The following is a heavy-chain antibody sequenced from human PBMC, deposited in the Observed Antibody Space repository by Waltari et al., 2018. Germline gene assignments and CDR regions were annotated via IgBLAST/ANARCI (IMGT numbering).Heavy chain of an antibody. D-gene: IGHD4-17*01. J-gene: IGHJ4*02. V-gene: IGHV3-73*01. CDR1: GFTFSGSA. CDR3: TRIRPGHDYGIDY. CDR2: IRSRTNSYAT. Sequence: EVQLVESGGGLVQPGGSLKLSCAASGFTFSGSAMHWVRQASGKGLEWVGGIRSRTNSYATTYAASVKGRFTISRDDSKNTAYLQMNSLKTEDAAVYYCTRIRPGHDYGIDYWGQGTLVTVSS.